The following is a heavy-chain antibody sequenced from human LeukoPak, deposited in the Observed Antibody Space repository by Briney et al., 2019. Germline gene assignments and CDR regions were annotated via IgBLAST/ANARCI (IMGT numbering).Heavy chain of an antibody. CDR2: IIPIFGTA. J-gene: IGHJ4*02. D-gene: IGHD5-12*01. V-gene: IGHV1-69*05. CDR1: GGTFSSYA. Sequence: ASVKVSCKASGGTFSSYAISWVRQAPGQGLEWMGRIIPIFGTANYAQKFQGRVTITTDESTSTAYMELSSLRSEATAVYYCAVRYGGYEGGDYWGQGTLVTVSS. CDR3: AVRYGGYEGGDY.